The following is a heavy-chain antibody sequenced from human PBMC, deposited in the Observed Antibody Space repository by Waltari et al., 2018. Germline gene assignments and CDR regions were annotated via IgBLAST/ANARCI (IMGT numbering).Heavy chain of an antibody. CDR2: ISPMCGTA. J-gene: IGHJ3*02. V-gene: IGHV1-69*05. Sequence: QVQLGHSGAVLKKPGSSVKVSCKVSGGSCSTNAITWVRQALGQGRAWMGGISPMCGTANYAQKIQDRVTINTDESMTTAYMHLSSLTSDDTAVYYCARGGLYGQQLLESAFEIWGQGTKVTVSS. CDR3: ARGGLYGQQLLESAFEI. CDR1: GGSCSTNA. D-gene: IGHD6-13*01.